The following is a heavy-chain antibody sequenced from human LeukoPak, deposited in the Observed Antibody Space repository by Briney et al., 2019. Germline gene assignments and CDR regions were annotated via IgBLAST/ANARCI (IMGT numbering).Heavy chain of an antibody. Sequence: SETLSLTCAVYGGSFSGYYWNWIRQPPGKGLKWIGEMNHGGSTNYNPSLKSRVTISVDTSKNQFSLKLRSVTAADTAVYYCARRFGRKFGERFYYYHYMDVWGKGTTVTISS. CDR3: ARRFGRKFGERFYYYHYMDV. D-gene: IGHD3-10*01. CDR2: MNHGGST. V-gene: IGHV4-34*01. J-gene: IGHJ6*03. CDR1: GGSFSGYY.